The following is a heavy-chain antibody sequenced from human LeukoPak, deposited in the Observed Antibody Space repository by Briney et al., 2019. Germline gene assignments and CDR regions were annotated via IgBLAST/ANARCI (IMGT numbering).Heavy chain of an antibody. V-gene: IGHV3-66*01. D-gene: IGHD3-10*01. CDR1: EFSVGSNY. J-gene: IGHJ4*02. Sequence: GGSLRLSCAASEFSVGSNYMTWVRQAPGKGLEWVSLIYSGGSTYYADSVKGRFTISRDNSKNTLYLQMNSLRAEDTAVYYCASKLLWFGELMYWGQGTLVTVSS. CDR3: ASKLLWFGELMY. CDR2: IYSGGST.